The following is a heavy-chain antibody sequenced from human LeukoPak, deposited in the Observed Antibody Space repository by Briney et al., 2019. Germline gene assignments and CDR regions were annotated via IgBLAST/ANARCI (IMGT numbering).Heavy chain of an antibody. Sequence: GGSLRLSCAASGFTSSSYGMHWVRQAPGKGLEWVAFIRYDGSNKYYADSVKGRFTISRDNSKNTLYLQVNSLRAEDTAVYYCAKDRSSPIAAARFDYWGQGTLVTVSS. CDR1: GFTSSSYG. CDR2: IRYDGSNK. J-gene: IGHJ4*02. CDR3: AKDRSSPIAAARFDY. V-gene: IGHV3-30*02. D-gene: IGHD6-13*01.